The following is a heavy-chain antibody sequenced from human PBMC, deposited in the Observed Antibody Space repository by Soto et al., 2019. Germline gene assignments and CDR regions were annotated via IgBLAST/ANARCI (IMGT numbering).Heavy chain of an antibody. CDR3: AKNLGVVAATNNYYYYYGMDV. CDR2: ISYDGSNK. D-gene: IGHD2-15*01. V-gene: IGHV3-30*18. CDR1: GFTFSSYG. Sequence: GGSLRLSCAASGFTFSSYGMHWVRQAPGKGLEWVAVISYDGSNKYYADSVKGRFTISRDNSKNTLYLQMNSLRAEDTAVYYCAKNLGVVAATNNYYYYYGMDVWGQGTTVTSP. J-gene: IGHJ6*02.